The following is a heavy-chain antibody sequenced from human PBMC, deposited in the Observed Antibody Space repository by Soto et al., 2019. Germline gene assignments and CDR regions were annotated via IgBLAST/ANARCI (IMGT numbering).Heavy chain of an antibody. V-gene: IGHV3-73*01. D-gene: IGHD1-26*01. CDR3: XXXXXXXXXSAYYNWFDP. CDR1: GFTFSGSA. CDR2: IRSKANSYAT. Sequence: EVQLVESGGGLVQPGGSLKLSCAASGFTFSGSAMHWVRQASGKGLEWVGRIRSKANSYATAYAASVKGRFTISRDDSKNTAYLQMNSLKTEDXXXXXXXXXXXXXXXSAYYNWFDPWGQGTLVTVSS. J-gene: IGHJ5*02.